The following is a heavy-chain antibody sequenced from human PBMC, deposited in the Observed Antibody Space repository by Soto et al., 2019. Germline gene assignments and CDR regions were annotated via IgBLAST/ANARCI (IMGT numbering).Heavy chain of an antibody. Sequence: QVQLQQWGAGLLKPSETLSLTCAVNGGSGGSFSGYYWSWIRQPPGKGLEWIGEINHSGSTNYNPSPKSRVPLSVDTTKNQFPPKLSSVTAAATAVYYCARHNYDSSGYSHYYYGMDVWGQGTTVTVSS. CDR2: INHSGST. V-gene: IGHV4-34*01. J-gene: IGHJ6*02. CDR3: ARHNYDSSGYSHYYYGMDV. D-gene: IGHD3-22*01. CDR1: GGSGGSFSGYY.